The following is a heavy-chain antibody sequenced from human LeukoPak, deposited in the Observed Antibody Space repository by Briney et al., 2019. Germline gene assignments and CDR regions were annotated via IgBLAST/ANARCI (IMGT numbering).Heavy chain of an antibody. CDR2: IYSGGST. V-gene: IGHV3-66*02. J-gene: IGHJ4*01. D-gene: IGHD3-9*01. CDR3: ASGSHDILTGYYRHPLDY. CDR1: GFTVSSNY. Sequence: GGSLRLSCAASGFTVSSNYMSWVRQAPGKWLEWVSVIYSGGSTYYADSVKGRFTISRDNSKNTLYLQMNSLRAEDTAVYYCASGSHDILTGYYRHPLDYWGQGTLVTVSS.